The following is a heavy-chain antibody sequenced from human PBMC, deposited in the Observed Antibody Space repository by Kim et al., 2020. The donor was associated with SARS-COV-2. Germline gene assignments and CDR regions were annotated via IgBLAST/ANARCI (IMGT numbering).Heavy chain of an antibody. Sequence: SETLSLTCAVFGGSFNEYYWNWVRQPLGKGLEWIGEINYNGRTKYNPSLESRVTASVDPSKNQFSLKLRSVTAADTAIYYCARGAKHITIFEILVSIKPFDSWGQGTPVTVSS. D-gene: IGHD3-3*01. CDR2: INYNGRT. CDR3: ARGAKHITIFEILVSIKPFDS. V-gene: IGHV4-34*01. CDR1: GGSFNEYY. J-gene: IGHJ4*02.